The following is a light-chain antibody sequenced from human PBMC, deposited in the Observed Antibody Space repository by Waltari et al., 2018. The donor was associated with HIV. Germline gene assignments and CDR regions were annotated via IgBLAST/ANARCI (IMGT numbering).Light chain of an antibody. V-gene: IGLV2-23*02. Sequence: QSALTQPASVSGSPGQSITISCPGASSDVGGYNYVPWYQQHPGTAPKLMIYDVSERPSGVSNRFSGSKSGNTASLTISGLQAEDEADYNCCSYAGSSTLLFGGGTKVTVL. CDR3: CSYAGSSTLL. CDR1: SSDVGGYNY. CDR2: DVS. J-gene: IGLJ2*01.